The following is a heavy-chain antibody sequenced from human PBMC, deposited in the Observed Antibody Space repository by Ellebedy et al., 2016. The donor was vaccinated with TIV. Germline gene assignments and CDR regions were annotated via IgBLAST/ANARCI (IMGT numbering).Heavy chain of an antibody. CDR1: GGTFSSYA. D-gene: IGHD6-19*01. J-gene: IGHJ3*01. Sequence: SVKVSCXVSGGTFSSYAVSWVRQAPGQGLEWMGVIIPMFGTPNYAQEFQGRLTIIADESTSTVYMDLTSLRSEDTAMYYCARARRIAVAGGFDAFGLWGQGTMVAVSS. CDR2: IIPMFGTP. CDR3: ARARRIAVAGGFDAFGL. V-gene: IGHV1-69*13.